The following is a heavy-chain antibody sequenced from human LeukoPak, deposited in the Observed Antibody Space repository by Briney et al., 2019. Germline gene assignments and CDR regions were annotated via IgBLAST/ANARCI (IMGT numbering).Heavy chain of an antibody. Sequence: GGSLRLSCAASGFTFSSYSMNWVRQAPGKGLEWVSSISSSSSYIYYADSVKGRFTISRDNAKHSLYLQMNSLRAEDRAVYYCASGRSAGATTSADYWGQGTLVTVSS. J-gene: IGHJ4*02. V-gene: IGHV3-21*01. CDR3: ASGRSAGATTSADY. CDR2: ISSSSSYI. CDR1: GFTFSSYS. D-gene: IGHD1-26*01.